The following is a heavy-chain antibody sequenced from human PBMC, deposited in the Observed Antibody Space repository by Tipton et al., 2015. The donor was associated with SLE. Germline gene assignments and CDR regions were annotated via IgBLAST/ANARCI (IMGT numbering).Heavy chain of an antibody. CDR3: VRWDRVNWRLDR. CDR1: GGSISTYY. D-gene: IGHD1-1*01. V-gene: IGHV4-59*01. J-gene: IGHJ5*02. Sequence: TLSLTCTVSGGSISTYYWSWIRQPPGRGLEWIGFIYYGGTANNNPSLKSRVTISVDRSKNQFSLRLSSVTAADTAVYYCVRWDRVNWRLDRWGQGTLVTVSS. CDR2: IYYGGTA.